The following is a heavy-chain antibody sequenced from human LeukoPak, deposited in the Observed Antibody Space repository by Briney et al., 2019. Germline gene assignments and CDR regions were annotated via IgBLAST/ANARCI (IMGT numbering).Heavy chain of an antibody. J-gene: IGHJ4*02. CDR1: GFTFSSYE. V-gene: IGHV3-21*01. Sequence: GGSLRLSCAASGFTFSSYEMNWVRQAPGKGLEWVSSISSSSSYIYYADSVKGRFTISRDNAKNSLYLQMNSLRAEDTAVYYCAMSEMADVWGSYYYFDYWGQGTLVTVSS. D-gene: IGHD3-16*01. CDR3: AMSEMADVWGSYYYFDY. CDR2: ISSSSSYI.